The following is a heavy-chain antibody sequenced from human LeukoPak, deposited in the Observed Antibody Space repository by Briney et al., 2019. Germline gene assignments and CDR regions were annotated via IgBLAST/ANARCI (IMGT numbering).Heavy chain of an antibody. Sequence: ASVKVSSKASGYTLTSYYMHWVRQAPGQQLEWMGIINPSGGSTSYAQKFHGRVTMTRDTSTSTVYMELSSLRSEDTAVYYCARDDDSYAGYFDYWGQGTLVTVSS. CDR2: INPSGGST. CDR3: ARDDDSYAGYFDY. D-gene: IGHD5-18*01. V-gene: IGHV1-46*01. J-gene: IGHJ4*02. CDR1: GYTLTSYY.